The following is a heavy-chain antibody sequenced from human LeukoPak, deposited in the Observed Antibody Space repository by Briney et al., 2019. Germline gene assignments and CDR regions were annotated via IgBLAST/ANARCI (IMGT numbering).Heavy chain of an antibody. CDR2: IKQDGSEK. V-gene: IGHV3-7*03. Sequence: PGGSLRLSCAASGFTFSSYWMSWVRQAPGKGLEWVANIKQDGSEKYYVDSVKGRFTISRDNAKNSLYLQMNSLRAEDTAVYYCARLISGSWSDAFDIWGQGTMVTVSS. D-gene: IGHD6-13*01. J-gene: IGHJ3*02. CDR3: ARLISGSWSDAFDI. CDR1: GFTFSSYW.